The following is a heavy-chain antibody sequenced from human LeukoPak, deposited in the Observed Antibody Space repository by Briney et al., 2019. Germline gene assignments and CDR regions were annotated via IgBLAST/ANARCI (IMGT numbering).Heavy chain of an antibody. D-gene: IGHD3-22*01. Sequence: SETLSLTCAVYGGSFSGYYWSWIRQPPGKGLEWIGEINHSGSTNYNPSLKSRVTISVDTSKNQFSLKLSSVTAADTAVYYCAREPYYYDSSGFWPWYFDLWGRGTLVTVSS. CDR1: GGSFSGYY. CDR2: INHSGST. J-gene: IGHJ2*01. CDR3: AREPYYYDSSGFWPWYFDL. V-gene: IGHV4-34*01.